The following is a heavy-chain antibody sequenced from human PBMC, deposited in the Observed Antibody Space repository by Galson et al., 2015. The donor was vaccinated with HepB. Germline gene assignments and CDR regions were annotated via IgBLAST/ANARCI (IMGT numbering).Heavy chain of an antibody. J-gene: IGHJ6*02. CDR2: ISYDGSDK. Sequence: SLRLSCAASGFIFCNYGIHWVRQAPGKGLEWVAFISYDGSDKYYADSVKGRFTISRDNSDNTLYLQMKSLRSEDAAVYYCAKEGSPYYYYYGMDVWGQGTTVTVSS. V-gene: IGHV3-30*18. D-gene: IGHD3-10*01. CDR1: GFIFCNYG. CDR3: AKEGSPYYYYYGMDV.